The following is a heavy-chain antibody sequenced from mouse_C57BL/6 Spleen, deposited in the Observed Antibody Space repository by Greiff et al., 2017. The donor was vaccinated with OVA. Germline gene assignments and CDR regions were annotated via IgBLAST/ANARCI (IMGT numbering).Heavy chain of an antibody. J-gene: IGHJ2*01. CDR2: IDPSDSYT. Sequence: QVQLQQPGAELVKPGASVKLSCKASGYTFTSYWMQWVKQRPGPGLEWIGEIDPSDSYTNYNQKFKGKATLTVDTSSSTAYMQLSSLTSEDSAVYYCARRAFITTVVGYFDYWGQGTTLTVSS. V-gene: IGHV1-50*01. D-gene: IGHD1-1*01. CDR3: ARRAFITTVVGYFDY. CDR1: GYTFTSYW.